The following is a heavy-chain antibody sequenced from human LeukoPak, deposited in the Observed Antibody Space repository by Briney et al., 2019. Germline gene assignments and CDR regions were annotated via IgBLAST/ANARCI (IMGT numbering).Heavy chain of an antibody. Sequence: PGGSLRLSCAVSGFSFTNYWMHWVRQDPGKGLVWVSYISSDGSVTKYADSVKGRFTISRDNAVNTLYLQMNSLRAEDTAVYYCAGGYDINWFDPWGQGTLVTVSS. CDR3: AGGYDINWFDP. CDR2: ISSDGSVT. V-gene: IGHV3-74*03. CDR1: GFSFTNYW. D-gene: IGHD3-22*01. J-gene: IGHJ5*02.